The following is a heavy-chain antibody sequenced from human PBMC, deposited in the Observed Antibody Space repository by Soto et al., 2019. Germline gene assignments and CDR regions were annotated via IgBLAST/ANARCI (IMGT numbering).Heavy chain of an antibody. CDR3: ARTRYCSGGSCGYYYGMDV. D-gene: IGHD2-15*01. V-gene: IGHV5-51*01. Sequence: GESLKISWKGSGYSFTSYWIGWVRQMPGKGLEWMGIIYPGYSDTRYSPSFQGQVTISADKSISTAYLQWSSLKASDTAMYYCARTRYCSGGSCGYYYGMDVWGQGTTVTVSS. CDR2: IYPGYSDT. CDR1: GYSFTSYW. J-gene: IGHJ6*02.